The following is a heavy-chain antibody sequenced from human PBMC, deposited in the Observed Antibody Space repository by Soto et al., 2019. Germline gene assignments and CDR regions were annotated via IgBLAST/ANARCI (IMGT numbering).Heavy chain of an antibody. D-gene: IGHD2-2*01. Sequence: ASVKVSCKASGYTFTGNYLHWVRLAPGQGLEWMALINPTTGGTDYAQKFQGRVTMTWDTSISTAYMELSSLRSDDTAIYYYARGYCSSIGCSHYFDYWGQGTLVTVSS. J-gene: IGHJ4*02. CDR3: ARGYCSSIGCSHYFDY. CDR1: GYTFTGNY. V-gene: IGHV1-2*02. CDR2: INPTTGGT.